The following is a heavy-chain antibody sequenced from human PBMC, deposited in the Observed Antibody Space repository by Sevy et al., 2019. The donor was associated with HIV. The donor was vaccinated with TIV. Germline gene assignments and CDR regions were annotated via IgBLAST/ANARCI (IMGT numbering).Heavy chain of an antibody. CDR3: VRCHPHTVYYESSFDF. Sequence: GGSLRLSCAASGFTLNDVYMNWIRQVPGKGLQWISYMSTSGYDIFYADSVKGRFIMSRDNAKNSLFLQMNPLRAEDTAVYDCVRCHPHTVYYESSFDFWGPGTLVTVSS. CDR2: MSTSGYDI. J-gene: IGHJ4*02. V-gene: IGHV3-11*01. CDR1: GFTLNDVY. D-gene: IGHD3-22*01.